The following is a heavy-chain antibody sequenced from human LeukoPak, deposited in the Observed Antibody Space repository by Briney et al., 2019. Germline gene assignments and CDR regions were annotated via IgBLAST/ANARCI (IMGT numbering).Heavy chain of an antibody. CDR3: ARDSTTVTTYAEYNWFDP. J-gene: IGHJ5*02. D-gene: IGHD4-11*01. V-gene: IGHV4-61*02. CDR2: IYTSGST. CDR1: GGSISSGSYY. Sequence: PSETLSLTCTVSGGSISSGSYYWSWIRQPAGKGLEWIGRIYTSGSTNYNPSLKSRVTISVDTSKNQFSLKLSSVTAADTAVYYCARDSTTVTTYAEYNWFDPWGQGTLVTVSS.